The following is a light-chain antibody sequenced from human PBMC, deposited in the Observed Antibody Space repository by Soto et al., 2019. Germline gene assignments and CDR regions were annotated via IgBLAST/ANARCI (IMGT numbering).Light chain of an antibody. CDR1: QSISSW. CDR3: QQYNSYPQT. Sequence: DIQMTQSPSTLSASVGDRVTITCRASQSISSWLAWYQQKPGKAPKLLIYKASSLESGVPSRFSGSGSGTDITLTISSLEPDDFATYYCQQYNSYPQTFGQGTKVEIK. CDR2: KAS. J-gene: IGKJ1*01. V-gene: IGKV1-5*03.